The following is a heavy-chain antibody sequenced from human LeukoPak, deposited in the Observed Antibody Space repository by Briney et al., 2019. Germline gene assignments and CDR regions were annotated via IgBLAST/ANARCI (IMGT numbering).Heavy chain of an antibody. CDR1: GGTFSSYA. Sequence: ASVKVSCKASGGTFSSYAISWVRQAPGKGLEWMGGFDPEDGETIYAQKFQGRVTMTEDTSTDTAYMELSSLRSEDTAVYYCALYCSGGSCYSYFDYWGQGTLVTVSS. J-gene: IGHJ4*02. CDR3: ALYCSGGSCYSYFDY. V-gene: IGHV1-24*01. D-gene: IGHD2-15*01. CDR2: FDPEDGET.